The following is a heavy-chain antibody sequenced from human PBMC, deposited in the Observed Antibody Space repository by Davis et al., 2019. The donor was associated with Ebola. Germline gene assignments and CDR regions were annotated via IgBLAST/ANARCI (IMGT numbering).Heavy chain of an antibody. D-gene: IGHD2-2*01. V-gene: IGHV4-30-4*08. CDR1: GGSISSGDYY. CDR2: IYYSGST. CDR3: ARFVVPAALRDAFDI. J-gene: IGHJ3*02. Sequence: PSETLSLTCTVSGGSISSGDYYWSWIRQPPGKGLEWIGYIYYSGSTYYNPSLKSRVTISVDTSKNQFSLKLSSVTAADTAVYYCARFVVPAALRDAFDIWGQGTMVTVSS.